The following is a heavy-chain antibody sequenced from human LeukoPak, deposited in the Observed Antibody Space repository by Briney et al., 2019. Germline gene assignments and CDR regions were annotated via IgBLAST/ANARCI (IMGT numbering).Heavy chain of an antibody. Sequence: GGSLRLSCAASGFTFSSYEMNWVRQAPGKGLEWVSYISSGSTIYDADSVKGRFTISRDNAKNSLYLQMNSLRAEDTAVYYCAKVHPYCGGDCYSGAFDIWGQGTMVTVSS. V-gene: IGHV3-48*03. CDR3: AKVHPYCGGDCYSGAFDI. CDR2: ISSGSTI. D-gene: IGHD2-21*02. J-gene: IGHJ3*02. CDR1: GFTFSSYE.